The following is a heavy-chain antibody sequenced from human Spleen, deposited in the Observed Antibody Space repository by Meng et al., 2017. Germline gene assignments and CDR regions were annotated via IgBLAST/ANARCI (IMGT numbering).Heavy chain of an antibody. CDR1: GFTLSDHY. CDR3: ASGLMSSSTSAY. V-gene: IGHV3-72*01. Sequence: GESLKISCAASGFTLSDHYMDWVRQAPEKGLEWVGRSRNKANSYTTEYAASVKGRFTISRDDSKNSLFLQMNSLKTEDTAVYYCASGLMSSSTSAYWGQGTLVTVSS. D-gene: IGHD6-13*01. J-gene: IGHJ4*02. CDR2: SRNKANSYTT.